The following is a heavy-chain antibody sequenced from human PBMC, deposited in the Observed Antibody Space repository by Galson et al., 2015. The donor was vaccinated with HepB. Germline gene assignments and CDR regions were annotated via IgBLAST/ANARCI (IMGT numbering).Heavy chain of an antibody. CDR1: GFTFSSYG. CDR3: AKGGTLPYYYYYGMDV. D-gene: IGHD1-1*01. J-gene: IGHJ6*02. CDR2: ISYDGSNK. V-gene: IGHV3-30*18. Sequence: SLRLSCAASGFTFSSYGMHWVRQAPGKGLEWVAVISYDGSNKYYADSVKGRFTISRDNSKNTLYLQMNSLRAEDTAVYYCAKGGTLPYYYYYGMDVWGQGTTVTVSS.